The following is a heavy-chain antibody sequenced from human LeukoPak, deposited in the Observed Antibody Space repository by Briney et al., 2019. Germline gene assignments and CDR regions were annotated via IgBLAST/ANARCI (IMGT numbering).Heavy chain of an antibody. V-gene: IGHV4-30-2*01. Sequence: SQTLSLTCAVSGGSISSGGYSWSWIRQPPGKGLEWIGYIYHSGSNYYNPSLKSRVTISVDRSKNQFSLKLSSVTAADTAVYYCARGFGSSSGGFDYWGQGTLVTVSS. CDR1: GGSISSGGYS. CDR3: ARGFGSSSGGFDY. D-gene: IGHD6-6*01. CDR2: IYHSGSN. J-gene: IGHJ4*02.